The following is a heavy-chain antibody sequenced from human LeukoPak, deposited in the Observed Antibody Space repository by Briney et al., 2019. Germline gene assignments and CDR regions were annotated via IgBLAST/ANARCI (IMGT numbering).Heavy chain of an antibody. CDR3: AREIEYSGDYFDY. CDR1: GFTFSSYG. CDR2: IWYDGSNK. J-gene: IGHJ4*02. Sequence: GGSLRLSCAASGFTFSSYGMHWVRQAPGKGLEWVAVIWYDGSNKHYADSVKGRLTISRDNSKNTLYLQMNSLRAEDTAVYYCAREIEYSGDYFDYWGQGTLVTVSS. V-gene: IGHV3-33*01. D-gene: IGHD6-6*01.